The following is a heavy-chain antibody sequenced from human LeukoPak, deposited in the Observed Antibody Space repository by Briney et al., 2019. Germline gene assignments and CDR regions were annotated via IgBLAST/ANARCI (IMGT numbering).Heavy chain of an antibody. V-gene: IGHV4-4*07. J-gene: IGHJ5*02. CDR1: GGSISSYY. Sequence: PSETLSLTCTVSGGSISSYYWSWIRQPAGKGLEWIGRIYTSGSTNYNPSLKSRVTMSVDTSKNQFSLKLSSVTAADTAVYYCARSITMVRDGNWSDPWGQGTLVTVSS. D-gene: IGHD3-10*01. CDR2: IYTSGST. CDR3: ARSITMVRDGNWSDP.